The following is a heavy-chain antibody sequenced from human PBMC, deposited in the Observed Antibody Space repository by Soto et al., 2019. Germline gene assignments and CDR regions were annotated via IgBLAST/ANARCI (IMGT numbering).Heavy chain of an antibody. J-gene: IGHJ4*02. Sequence: SETLSLTCTVSGGSISSYYWSWIRQPPGKGLEWIGYIYYSGSTNYNPSLKSRVTISVDTSKNQFSLKLSSVTAADTAVYYCARGHYFDYWGQGTLVTVSS. CDR3: ARGHYFDY. V-gene: IGHV4-59*01. CDR1: GGSISSYY. CDR2: IYYSGST.